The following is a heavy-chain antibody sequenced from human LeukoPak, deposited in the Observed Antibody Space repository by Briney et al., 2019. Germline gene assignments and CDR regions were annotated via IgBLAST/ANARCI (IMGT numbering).Heavy chain of an antibody. V-gene: IGHV3-23*01. Sequence: PGGSLRLSCAASGFTFSSYAMSWVRQAPGKGLEWVSAISGSGGSTYYADSVKGRFTISRVNSKNTLYLQMNSLRAEDTAVYYCATYYYDSSGYFLPFDYWGQGTLVTVSS. J-gene: IGHJ4*02. CDR2: ISGSGGST. CDR3: ATYYYDSSGYFLPFDY. D-gene: IGHD3-22*01. CDR1: GFTFSSYA.